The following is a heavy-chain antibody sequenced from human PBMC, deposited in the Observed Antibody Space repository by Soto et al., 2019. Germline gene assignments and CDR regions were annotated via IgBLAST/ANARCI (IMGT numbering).Heavy chain of an antibody. V-gene: IGHV4-4*07. D-gene: IGHD6-13*01. CDR2: VSSTGST. CDR1: GGSISNYY. CDR3: ARGVPAAGTDWFDP. J-gene: IGHJ5*02. Sequence: LSLTCTVSGGSISNYYWSWIRQPAEKRLEWIGRVSSTGSTYYNPSLKSRVTISVDTSKNQVSLNLTSVTAADTAVYYCARGVPAAGTDWFDPWGQGTLVTVSS.